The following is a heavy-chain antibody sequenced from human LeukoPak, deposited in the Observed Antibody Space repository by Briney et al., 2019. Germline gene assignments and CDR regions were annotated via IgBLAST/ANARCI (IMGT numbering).Heavy chain of an antibody. CDR2: FIPILGIA. CDR3: ARIQAVGVPVAIDAYYSYGMDV. J-gene: IGHJ6*02. V-gene: IGHV1-69*04. Sequence: SVKVSCKASGGSFSRNAISWVRQAPGQGLEWMGSFIPILGIATYAQKFHGRVTITPDRSTSTAYMALSSLRSEDTAVYYCARIQAVGVPVAIDAYYSYGMDVWGQGTAVTVSS. D-gene: IGHD2-2*02. CDR1: GGSFSRNA.